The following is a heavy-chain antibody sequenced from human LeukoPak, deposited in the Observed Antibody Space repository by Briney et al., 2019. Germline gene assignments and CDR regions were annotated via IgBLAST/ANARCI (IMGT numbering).Heavy chain of an antibody. Sequence: ASVKVSCKASGYTFTGYYMHWVRQAPGQGLEWMGWINPNSGGTNYAQKFQGRVTMTRDTSISTAYMELSRLRSDDMAVYYCAREGCSTSCPFDYWGQGTLVTVSS. V-gene: IGHV1-2*02. D-gene: IGHD2-2*01. CDR3: AREGCSTSCPFDY. CDR1: GYTFTGYY. CDR2: INPNSGGT. J-gene: IGHJ4*02.